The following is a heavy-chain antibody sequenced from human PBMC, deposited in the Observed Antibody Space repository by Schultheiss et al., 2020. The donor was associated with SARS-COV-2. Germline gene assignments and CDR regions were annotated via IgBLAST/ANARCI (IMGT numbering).Heavy chain of an antibody. CDR1: GGSISSYY. J-gene: IGHJ4*02. CDR2: ISYSGST. D-gene: IGHD4-11*01. V-gene: IGHV4-59*01. Sequence: SETLSLTCTVSGGSISSYYWSWIRQPPGKGLEWIGYISYSGSTNYNPSLKSRVSISVDTSKNQFSLKLSSVTAADTAVYYCARGAVRYYFDYWGQGTLVTVSS. CDR3: ARGAVRYYFDY.